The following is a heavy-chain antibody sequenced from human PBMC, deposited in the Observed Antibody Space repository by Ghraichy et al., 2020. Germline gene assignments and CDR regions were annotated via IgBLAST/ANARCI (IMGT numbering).Heavy chain of an antibody. Sequence: GGSLRLSCAASGFTFDDYAMHWVRQAPGKGLEWVSGISWNSGSIGYADSVKGRFTISRDNAKNSLYLQMNSLRAEDTALYYCAKDIRYYDSSGYYYGYYYYGMDVWGQGTTVTVSS. CDR3: AKDIRYYDSSGYYYGYYYYGMDV. D-gene: IGHD3-22*01. V-gene: IGHV3-9*01. CDR1: GFTFDDYA. CDR2: ISWNSGSI. J-gene: IGHJ6*02.